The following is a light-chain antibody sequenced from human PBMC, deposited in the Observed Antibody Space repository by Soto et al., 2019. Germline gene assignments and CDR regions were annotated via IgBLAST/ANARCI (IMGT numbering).Light chain of an antibody. Sequence: DIVMTQSPDSLAVSLGERATINCKSSQSGLSTSNNKNYLAWYQQKPGQPPKLLFYWASTRESGVPDRFSGSGSGTDFALPISSLQAEDVAVYYCQQCYRTPYTFGQGTKLELK. CDR3: QQCYRTPYT. J-gene: IGKJ2*01. CDR1: QSGLSTSNNKNY. V-gene: IGKV4-1*01. CDR2: WAS.